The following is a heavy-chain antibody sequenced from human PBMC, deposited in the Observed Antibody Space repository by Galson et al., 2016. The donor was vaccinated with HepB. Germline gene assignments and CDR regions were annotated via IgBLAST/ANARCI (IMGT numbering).Heavy chain of an antibody. CDR3: AHSFFSIWTRPFDS. D-gene: IGHD3/OR15-3a*01. CDR2: IYWYDDK. J-gene: IGHJ4*02. V-gene: IGHV2-5*01. CDR1: GFSLSDEGEC. Sequence: PALVKPTQTLTLTCTFSGFSLSDEGECVGWVRQSPGRALEWLALIYWYDDKRYSPSLRDRLAITKDISKNQVVLTMTNMDPVDTGPYYCAHSFFSIWTRPFDSWGQGALVAVSS.